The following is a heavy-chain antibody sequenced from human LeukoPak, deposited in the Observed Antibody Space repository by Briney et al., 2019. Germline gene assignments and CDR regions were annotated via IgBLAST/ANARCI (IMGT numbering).Heavy chain of an antibody. CDR2: ISMNVQTT. CDR3: VREGLERRTNFDY. V-gene: IGHV3-64D*06. J-gene: IGHJ4*02. CDR1: GFTFTSHV. Sequence: GRSLRLSCSASGFTFTSHVMDWVRQAPGKGLQYVSGISMNVQTTYYAGSVKGRFTISRDSSKNTVYLQMNSLTAEDTAVYYCVREGLERRTNFDYWGQGTLVSVSS. D-gene: IGHD1-1*01.